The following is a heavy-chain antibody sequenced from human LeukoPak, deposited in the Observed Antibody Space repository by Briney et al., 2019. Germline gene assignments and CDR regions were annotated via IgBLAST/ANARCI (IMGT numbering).Heavy chain of an antibody. J-gene: IGHJ4*02. D-gene: IGHD5-24*01. CDR2: ISSSSSSI. Sequence: GGSLRLSCAASGFTFNTYSMSWVRQAPGKGLEWVSSISSSSSSIYYADSVKGLFTISRDNAKNSLYLQMNSLRAEDTAVYYCARGYKYFDYWGQGTLVTVSS. V-gene: IGHV3-21*01. CDR3: ARGYKYFDY. CDR1: GFTFNTYS.